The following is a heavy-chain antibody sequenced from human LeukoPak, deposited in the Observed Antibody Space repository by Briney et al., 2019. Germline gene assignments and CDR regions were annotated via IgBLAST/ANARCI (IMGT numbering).Heavy chain of an antibody. CDR2: IYASGST. D-gene: IGHD3-22*01. CDR3: ARESSSGYFYAFDI. Sequence: SETLSLTCTVSGGYISGYYWSWIRQPAGKGLEWIGRIYASGSTNYNPSLKRRVTMSVDTSKKQFSLKLSSVTAADTAMYYCARESSSGYFYAFDIWGQGTMVTVSS. CDR1: GGYISGYY. J-gene: IGHJ3*02. V-gene: IGHV4-4*07.